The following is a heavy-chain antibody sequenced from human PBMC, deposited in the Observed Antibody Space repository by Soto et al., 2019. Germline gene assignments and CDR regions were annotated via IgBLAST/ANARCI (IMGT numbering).Heavy chain of an antibody. V-gene: IGHV3-53*01. D-gene: IGHD6-13*01. CDR1: GFTVSSNY. CDR3: ARMGGAAAGPYYYGMDV. J-gene: IGHJ6*02. Sequence: PGGSLRLSCAASGFTVSSNYMSWVRQAPGKGLEWVSVIYSGGSTYYADSVKGRFTISRDNSKNTLYLQMNSLRAEDTAVYYCARMGGAAAGPYYYGMDVWGQGTTVTVSS. CDR2: IYSGGST.